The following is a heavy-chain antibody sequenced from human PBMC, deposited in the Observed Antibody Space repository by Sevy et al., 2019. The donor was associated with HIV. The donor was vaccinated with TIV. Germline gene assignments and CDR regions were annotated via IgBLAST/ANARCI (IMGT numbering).Heavy chain of an antibody. CDR3: AKVTHGGRYYFDY. CDR2: ISWNSGSI. V-gene: IGHV3-9*01. CDR1: GFTFDDYA. J-gene: IGHJ4*02. Sequence: GGSLRLSCAASGFTFDDYAMHWVRQAPGKGLEWVSGISWNSGSIGYADPVKGRFTISRDNAKNSLYLQMNSLRAEDTALYYCAKVTHGGRYYFDYWGQGTLVTVSS. D-gene: IGHD3-10*01.